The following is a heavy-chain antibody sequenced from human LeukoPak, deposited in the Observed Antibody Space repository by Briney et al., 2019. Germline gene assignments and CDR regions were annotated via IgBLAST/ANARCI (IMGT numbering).Heavy chain of an antibody. CDR3: ARTAATPHYYGMDV. V-gene: IGHV2-70*01. CDR2: IDWDDDK. J-gene: IGHJ6*02. Sequence: ESGPALVKPTQTLTLTCTFSGFSLSTSGMCVSWIRHPPGKALEWLALIDWDDDKYYSTSLKTRLTISKDTSKNQVVLTMTNMNPVDTATYYCARTAATPHYYGMDVWGQGTTVTVSS. CDR1: GFSLSTSGMC. D-gene: IGHD2-2*01.